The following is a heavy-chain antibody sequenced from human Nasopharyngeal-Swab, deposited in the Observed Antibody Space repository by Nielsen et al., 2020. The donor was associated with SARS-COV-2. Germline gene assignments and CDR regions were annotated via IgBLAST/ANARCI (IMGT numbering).Heavy chain of an antibody. J-gene: IGHJ6*02. D-gene: IGHD6-19*01. V-gene: IGHV3-7*01. Sequence: GESLKISCAASGFTFSSYWMSWVRQAPGKGLEWVANINEDGSAKYYVDSVKGRFTISRDNAKKSLDLQMNSLRAEDTAVYYCARGGAVAGNDYYYGMDVWGQGTTVTVSS. CDR1: GFTFSSYW. CDR2: INEDGSAK. CDR3: ARGGAVAGNDYYYGMDV.